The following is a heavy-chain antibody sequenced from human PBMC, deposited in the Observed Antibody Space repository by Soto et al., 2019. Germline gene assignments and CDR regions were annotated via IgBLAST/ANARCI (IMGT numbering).Heavy chain of an antibody. CDR3: ASLLSAAGTFIDY. J-gene: IGHJ4*02. V-gene: IGHV4-34*01. Sequence: SETLSLTCAVYGGSFSGYYWSWIRQPPGKGLEWIGEINHCGSTNYNPSLKSRVTISVDTSKNQFSLKLSSVTAADTAVYYCASLLSAAGTFIDYWGQGTLVTVSS. CDR1: GGSFSGYY. D-gene: IGHD6-13*01. CDR2: INHCGST.